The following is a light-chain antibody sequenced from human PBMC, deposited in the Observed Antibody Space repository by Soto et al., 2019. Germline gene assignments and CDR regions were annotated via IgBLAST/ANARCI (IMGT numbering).Light chain of an antibody. CDR1: SSDVGGYNY. CDR2: EVS. Sequence: QSALTQPASVSGSPGQSITISCTGTSSDVGGYNYVSWYQRHPGKAPKLMIYEVSNRPSGVSNRFSGSKSGNTASLTISGLQAEDEADYYCSSYTSSSIDDVFGTGTKLTVL. CDR3: SSYTSSSIDDV. J-gene: IGLJ1*01. V-gene: IGLV2-14*01.